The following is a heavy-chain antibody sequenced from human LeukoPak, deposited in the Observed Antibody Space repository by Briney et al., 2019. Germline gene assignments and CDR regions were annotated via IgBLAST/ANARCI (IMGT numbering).Heavy chain of an antibody. CDR3: AGSIVVVTARSNWFDP. Sequence: SETLSLTCAVYGGSFSGYYWSWIRQPPGKGLEWIGEINHSGSTNYNPSLKSRVSISVDTSKNQFSLKLSSVSAADTAVYYCAGSIVVVTARSNWFDPWGQGTLVTVSS. V-gene: IGHV4-34*01. J-gene: IGHJ5*02. D-gene: IGHD2-21*02. CDR2: INHSGST. CDR1: GGSFSGYY.